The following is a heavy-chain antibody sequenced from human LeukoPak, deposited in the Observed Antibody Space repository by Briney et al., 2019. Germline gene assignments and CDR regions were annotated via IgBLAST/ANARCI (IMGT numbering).Heavy chain of an antibody. J-gene: IGHJ4*02. CDR3: ATSESQTKFDY. D-gene: IGHD1/OR15-1a*01. V-gene: IGHV5-51*01. Sequence: GESLKISCKGSGYRFTSYWIGWVRQMPGKGLEWMGIIYPGDSDTRYSPSFQGQVTISADKSINTAYLQWSSLKASDTAMFYCATSESQTKFDYWGQGTLVTVSS. CDR2: IYPGDSDT. CDR1: GYRFTSYW.